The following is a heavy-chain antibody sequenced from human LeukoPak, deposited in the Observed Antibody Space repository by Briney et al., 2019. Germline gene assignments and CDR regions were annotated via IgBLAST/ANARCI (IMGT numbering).Heavy chain of an antibody. CDR3: ARERLVDLATIFDY. D-gene: IGHD5-24*01. CDR2: TYYRGSS. Sequence: SETLSLTCVVSGGSISGYYWTWIRQPPGKGLEWIGYTYYRGSSSFNPSLRSRVTISVDMSKNQVSLKLTSVTAADTAVYYCARERLVDLATIFDYWGQRALVTVSS. J-gene: IGHJ4*02. V-gene: IGHV4-59*01. CDR1: GGSISGYY.